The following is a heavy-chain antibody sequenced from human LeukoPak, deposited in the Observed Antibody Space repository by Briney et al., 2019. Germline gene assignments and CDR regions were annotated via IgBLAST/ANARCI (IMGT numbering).Heavy chain of an antibody. J-gene: IGHJ6*02. CDR2: TYYRSKWYN. V-gene: IGHV6-1*01. CDR3: ARVEAVAEPLYGMDV. D-gene: IGHD6-19*01. Sequence: SQTLSLTCAICGDSVSSNSAAWNWIRQSPSRGLEWLGRTYYRSKWYNDNAESVKSRITINPDTSKNQFSLQLNSVTPEDTAVYYCARVEAVAEPLYGMDVWGQGTTVTVSS. CDR1: GDSVSSNSAA.